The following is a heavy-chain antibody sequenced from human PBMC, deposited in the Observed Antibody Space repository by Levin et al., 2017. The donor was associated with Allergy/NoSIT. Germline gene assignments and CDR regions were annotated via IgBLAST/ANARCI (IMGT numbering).Heavy chain of an antibody. J-gene: IGHJ6*02. Sequence: PGGSLRLSCAASGFTFSNYWMSWVRQAPGKGLEWVAKVKQDGSENYYVDAVKGRFTISRDNAKNSLYLQMNSLGAEDAAVYFCARDGDKYCSSTSCYSGFYYYGMDLWGQGTTVTVSS. CDR1: GFTFSNYW. D-gene: IGHD2-2*02. V-gene: IGHV3-7*01. CDR3: ARDGDKYCSSTSCYSGFYYYGMDL. CDR2: VKQDGSEN.